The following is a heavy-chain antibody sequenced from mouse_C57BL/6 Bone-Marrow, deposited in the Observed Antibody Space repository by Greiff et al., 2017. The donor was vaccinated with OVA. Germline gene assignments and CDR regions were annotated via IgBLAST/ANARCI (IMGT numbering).Heavy chain of an antibody. V-gene: IGHV1-63*01. CDR1: GYTFTNYW. J-gene: IGHJ2*01. CDR3: ARYGGNYFDY. CDR2: IYPGGGYT. D-gene: IGHD1-1*01. Sequence: QVQLKESGAELVRPGTSVKMSCKASGYTFTNYWIGWAKQRPGHGLEWIGDIYPGGGYTNYNEKFKGKATLTADKSSSTAYMQFSSLTSEDSAIYYCARYGGNYFDYWGQGTTLTVSS.